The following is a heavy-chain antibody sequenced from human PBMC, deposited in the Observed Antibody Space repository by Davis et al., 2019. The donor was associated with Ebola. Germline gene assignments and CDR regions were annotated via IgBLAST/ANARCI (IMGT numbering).Heavy chain of an antibody. D-gene: IGHD2-15*01. CDR1: GFTFSSYS. CDR3: ARSRIVVVVAAAGWCDY. J-gene: IGHJ4*02. V-gene: IGHV3-30*03. Sequence: PGGSLRLSCAASGFTFSSYSMNWVRQAPGKGLEWVAVISYDGSNKYYADSVKGRFTISRDNSKNTLYLQMNSLRAEDTAVYYCARSRIVVVVAAAGWCDYWGQGTLVTVSS. CDR2: ISYDGSNK.